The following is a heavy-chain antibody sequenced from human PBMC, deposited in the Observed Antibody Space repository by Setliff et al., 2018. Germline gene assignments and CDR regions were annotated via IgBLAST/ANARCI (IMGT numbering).Heavy chain of an antibody. Sequence: SLTCTVSGGSISSSSYYWGWIRQPPGKGLEWIGSIYYSGSTYYNPSLKSRVTISVDTSKNQFSLKLSSVTAADTAVYYCARYNYYDSSGYFLTFDYWGQGTLVTVSS. J-gene: IGHJ4*02. CDR2: IYYSGST. D-gene: IGHD3-22*01. V-gene: IGHV4-39*01. CDR3: ARYNYYDSSGYFLTFDY. CDR1: GGSISSSSYY.